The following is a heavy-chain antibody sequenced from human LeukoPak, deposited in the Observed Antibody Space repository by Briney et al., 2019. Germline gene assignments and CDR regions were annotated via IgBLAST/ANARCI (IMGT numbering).Heavy chain of an antibody. J-gene: IGHJ4*02. CDR1: GFTFSTYW. D-gene: IGHD3/OR15-3a*01. CDR3: AKDVAWGRMDL. CDR2: INQDGSQK. Sequence: GGSLSLSCAASGFTFSTYWMSWVRQAPGKGLEWVAIINQDGSQKYYVDSVKGRFTISRDNAKNSLYLQMDSLRVEDTAVYHCAKDVAWGRMDLWGQGTLATVSS. V-gene: IGHV3-7*01.